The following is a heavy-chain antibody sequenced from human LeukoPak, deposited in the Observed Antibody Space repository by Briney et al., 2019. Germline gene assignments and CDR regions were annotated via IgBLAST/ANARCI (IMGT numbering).Heavy chain of an antibody. CDR1: GFTFSSYW. CDR3: ARDGGSSGYDLDYYDSSGYYYHAFDI. CDR2: IKQDGSEK. Sequence: GGSLRLFCAASGFTFSSYWMSWVRQAPGKGLEWVANIKQDGSEKYYVDSVKGRFTISRDNAKNSLYLQMNSLRAEDTAVYYCARDGGSSGYDLDYYDSSGYYYHAFDIWGQGTMVTVSS. V-gene: IGHV3-7*01. J-gene: IGHJ3*02. D-gene: IGHD3-22*01.